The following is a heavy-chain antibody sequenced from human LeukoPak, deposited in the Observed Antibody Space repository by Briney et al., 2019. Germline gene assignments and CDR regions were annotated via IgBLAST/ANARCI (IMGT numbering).Heavy chain of an antibody. J-gene: IGHJ5*02. Sequence: GGSLRLSCAASGFTFSSYSMNWVRQAPGTGLEWVSSISSSSSYIYYADSVKGRFTISRDNAKNSLYLQMNSLRAEDTAVYYCAKGPYGGNANWFDPWGQGTLVTVSS. CDR1: GFTFSSYS. V-gene: IGHV3-21*01. CDR3: AKGPYGGNANWFDP. CDR2: ISSSSSYI. D-gene: IGHD4-23*01.